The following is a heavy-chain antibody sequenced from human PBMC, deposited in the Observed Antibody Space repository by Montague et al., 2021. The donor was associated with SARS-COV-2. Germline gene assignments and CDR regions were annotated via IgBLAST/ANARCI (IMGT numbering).Heavy chain of an antibody. CDR1: GGSFSAYY. D-gene: IGHD1-26*01. CDR2: INHTGTT. V-gene: IGHV4-34*01. Sequence: SETLSLTCTVYGGSFSAYYWSWIRQSPGGGLEWIADINHTGTTSYNPSLKSRVTISVDTSKNQFSLKLSSATAADTAVYYCARAHSPLLIVPCYYGFDDWGQGTMVTVSS. J-gene: IGHJ4*02. CDR3: ARAHSPLLIVPCYYGFDD.